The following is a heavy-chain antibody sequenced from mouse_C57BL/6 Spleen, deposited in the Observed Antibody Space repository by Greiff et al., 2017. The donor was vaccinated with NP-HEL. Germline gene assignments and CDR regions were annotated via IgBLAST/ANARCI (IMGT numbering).Heavy chain of an antibody. CDR1: GYAFSSSW. V-gene: IGHV1-82*01. CDR3: AETAQASWFAY. J-gene: IGHJ3*01. Sequence: LVEPGASVKISCKASGYAFSSSWMNWVKQRPGKGLEWIGRIYPGDGDTNYNGKFKGKATLTADKSSSTAYMQLSSLTSEDSAVYFCAETAQASWFAYWGQGTLVTVSA. D-gene: IGHD3-2*02. CDR2: IYPGDGDT.